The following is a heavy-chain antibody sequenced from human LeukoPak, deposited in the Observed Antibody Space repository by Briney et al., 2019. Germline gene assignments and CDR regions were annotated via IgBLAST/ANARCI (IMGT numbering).Heavy chain of an antibody. CDR2: IYYNGGV. V-gene: IGHV4-39*01. J-gene: IGHJ5*01. CDR1: GGSISTSDYS. D-gene: IGHD3-10*01. CDR3: ARHKGPHIVRGVLRNNWFDY. Sequence: SETLSLTCTVSGGSISTSDYSWGWIRQPPGKGLEWIDTIYYNGGVHYTVSLKSRVTISVDTSKNQFSLRLNSVTAADTAMYFCARHKGPHIVRGVLRNNWFDYWGQGILVTVSS.